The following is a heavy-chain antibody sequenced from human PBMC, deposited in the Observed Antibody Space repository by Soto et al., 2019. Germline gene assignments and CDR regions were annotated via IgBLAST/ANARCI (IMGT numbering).Heavy chain of an antibody. Sequence: ASVKVSCEGSGVTVTSSAVEGGRQARGQSLVWIGWIVVGSGNTNYEQKFQERVTITRGMSTSTAYMELSSLRSEDTAVYYCAADSIAYYDFWSGYYQFDYWGQGTLVTVSS. CDR2: IVVGSGNT. V-gene: IGHV1-58*01. J-gene: IGHJ4*02. CDR1: GVTVTSSA. D-gene: IGHD3-3*01. CDR3: AADSIAYYDFWSGYYQFDY.